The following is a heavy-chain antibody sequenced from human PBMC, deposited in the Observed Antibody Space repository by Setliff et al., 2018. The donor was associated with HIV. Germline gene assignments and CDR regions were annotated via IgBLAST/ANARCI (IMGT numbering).Heavy chain of an antibody. CDR3: ARRTSFIVGEVAGNFDY. V-gene: IGHV4-34*01. Sequence: SETLSLTCAVYHASFSDYYWSWIRQSPEKGLEWIGEINDIGSTKYNPSLKSRFTISADIPNNQFSLNLKSVTAADTGVFYCARRTSFIVGEVAGNFDYWGQGTPVTVSS. CDR1: HASFSDYY. CDR2: INDIGST. J-gene: IGHJ4*02. D-gene: IGHD6-19*01.